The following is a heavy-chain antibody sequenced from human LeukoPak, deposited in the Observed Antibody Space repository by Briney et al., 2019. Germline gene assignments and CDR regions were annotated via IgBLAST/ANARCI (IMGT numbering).Heavy chain of an antibody. CDR2: IYYSGST. D-gene: IGHD3-10*01. CDR1: GGSISSSSYY. J-gene: IGHJ3*02. V-gene: IGHV4-39*07. CDR3: ARDLWDYYGSGSSHDAFDI. Sequence: PSETLSLTCTVSGGSISSSSYYWGWIRQPPGKGLEWIGSIYYSGSTYYNPSLKSRVTISVDTSKNQFSLKLSSVTAADTAVYYCARDLWDYYGSGSSHDAFDIWGQGTMVTVSS.